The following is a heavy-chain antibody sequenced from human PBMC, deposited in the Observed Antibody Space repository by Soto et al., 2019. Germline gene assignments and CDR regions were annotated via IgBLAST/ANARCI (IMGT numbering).Heavy chain of an antibody. CDR3: TRLPLSHRDIDR. V-gene: IGHV4-31*03. CDR2: IYYSGNT. J-gene: IGHJ5*02. Sequence: SETLSLTCTVSGGSISSDDFYWSWIRQHPGKGLEWIGYIYYSGNTYYNPSLKSRVTILVDTSKNQFSLKVSSVTAADTAVYYCTRLPLSHRDIDRWGQGPLVTVSS. CDR1: GGSISSDDFY. D-gene: IGHD3-10*01.